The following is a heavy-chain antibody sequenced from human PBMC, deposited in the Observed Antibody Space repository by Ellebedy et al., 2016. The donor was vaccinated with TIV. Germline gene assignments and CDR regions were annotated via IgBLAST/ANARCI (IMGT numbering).Heavy chain of an antibody. V-gene: IGHV4-4*07. CDR2: IYTSGST. CDR3: ASGYSSGWLDY. J-gene: IGHJ4*02. Sequence: MPGGSLRLSCTVSGGSISSYYWSWIRQPAGKGLEWIGRIYTSGSTNYNPSLKSRVTMSVDTSKNQFSLKLSPVTAADTAVYYGASGYSSGWLDYWGQGTLVTVSS. D-gene: IGHD6-19*01. CDR1: GGSISSYY.